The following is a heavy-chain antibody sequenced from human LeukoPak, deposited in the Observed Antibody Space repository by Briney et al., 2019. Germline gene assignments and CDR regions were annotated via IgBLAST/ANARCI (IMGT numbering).Heavy chain of an antibody. J-gene: IGHJ4*02. D-gene: IGHD2-21*02. CDR1: GGTFSSYA. Sequence: ASVKVSCKASGGTFSSYAISWVRQAPGQGLEWMGGIIPIFGTANYAQKFQGRVTMTRDTSTSTVYMELSSLRSEDTAVYYCARVRGDLETMLDYWGQGTLVTVSS. V-gene: IGHV1-69*05. CDR3: ARVRGDLETMLDY. CDR2: IIPIFGTA.